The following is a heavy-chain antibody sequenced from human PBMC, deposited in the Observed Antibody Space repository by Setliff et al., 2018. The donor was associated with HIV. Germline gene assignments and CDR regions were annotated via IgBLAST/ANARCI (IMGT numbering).Heavy chain of an antibody. CDR3: ARLSAVTTIDY. Sequence: PGESLKISCAASGFSFSSYSMNWVRQAPGKGLEWVSSISSGTRYIHYADSVKGRFTISRDNAENSLYLQMNSLRAEDTAVYYCARLSAVTTIDYWGQVTLVTVSS. V-gene: IGHV3-21*01. D-gene: IGHD6-19*01. CDR1: GFSFSSYS. CDR2: ISSGTRYI. J-gene: IGHJ4*02.